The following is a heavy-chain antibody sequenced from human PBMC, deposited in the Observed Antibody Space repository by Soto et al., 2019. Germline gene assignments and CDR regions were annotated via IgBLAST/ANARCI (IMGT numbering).Heavy chain of an antibody. Sequence: VGSLRLSCAASGFFFSSYGMSWVRQAPGKGLEWVSGIGGSGGYTSYADSVKGRFTISRDNSKNTVYLQMKSLRPDDTAVYYCAKDAAMVSSTFNYFDYWGQGTLVTVSS. J-gene: IGHJ4*02. V-gene: IGHV3-23*01. CDR1: GFFFSSYG. D-gene: IGHD6-13*01. CDR3: AKDAAMVSSTFNYFDY. CDR2: IGGSGGYT.